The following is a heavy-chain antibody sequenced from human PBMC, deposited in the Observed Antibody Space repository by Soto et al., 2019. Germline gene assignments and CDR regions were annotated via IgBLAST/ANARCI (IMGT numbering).Heavy chain of an antibody. D-gene: IGHD5-12*01. Sequence: HPAGSLRISCAASAFTFSNYAMSWVRQAPGKGLDWVSAISEGGHKTYYADSVKGRFTISRDNSKSTVYLQINSLKAGDTAIYYCAKQGPWREYDSWGLGTLVTVSS. CDR2: ISEGGHKT. CDR3: AKQGPWREYDS. CDR1: AFTFSNYA. J-gene: IGHJ4*02. V-gene: IGHV3-23*01.